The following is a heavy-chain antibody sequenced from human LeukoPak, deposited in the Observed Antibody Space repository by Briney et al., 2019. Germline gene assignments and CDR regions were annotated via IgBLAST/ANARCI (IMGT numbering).Heavy chain of an antibody. CDR1: GGTFSSYA. D-gene: IGHD2-15*01. CDR3: ARDPRYCSGSSCYLEYFQH. J-gene: IGHJ1*01. V-gene: IGHV1-69*13. CDR2: IIPIFGTA. Sequence: SVKVSCKASGGTFSSYAISWVRQAPGQGLEWMGGIIPIFGTANYAQKFQGRVTITADESTSTAYMELSSLRSEDTAVYYCARDPRYCSGSSCYLEYFQHWGQGTLVTVSS.